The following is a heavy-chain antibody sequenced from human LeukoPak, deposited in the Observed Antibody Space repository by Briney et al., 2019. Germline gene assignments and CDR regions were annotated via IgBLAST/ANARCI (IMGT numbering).Heavy chain of an antibody. CDR1: GFTFSSYG. Sequence: PGGSLRLSCAASGFTFSSYGMHWVRQAPGKGLEWVAVISYDGSNKYYADSVKGRFTISRDNSKNTLYLQMNSLRAEDTAVYYCARGVYGTYYGAFDIWGQGTMVTVSS. V-gene: IGHV3-30*03. J-gene: IGHJ3*02. CDR2: ISYDGSNK. D-gene: IGHD1-26*01. CDR3: ARGVYGTYYGAFDI.